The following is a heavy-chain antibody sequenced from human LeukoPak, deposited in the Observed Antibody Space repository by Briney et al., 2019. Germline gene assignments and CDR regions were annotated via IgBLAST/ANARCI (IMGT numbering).Heavy chain of an antibody. V-gene: IGHV1-18*01. CDR2: ISAYNGNT. D-gene: IGHD3-10*01. CDR3: ARAGVWHGSGSYYLSWFDP. J-gene: IGHJ5*02. Sequence: ASVKVSCKASGYTFTSYGIIWVRQAPGQGLEWMGWISAYNGNTNYAQKLQGRVTMTTDTSTSTAYMELRSLRSDDTAVYYCARAGVWHGSGSYYLSWFDPWGQGTLVTVSS. CDR1: GYTFTSYG.